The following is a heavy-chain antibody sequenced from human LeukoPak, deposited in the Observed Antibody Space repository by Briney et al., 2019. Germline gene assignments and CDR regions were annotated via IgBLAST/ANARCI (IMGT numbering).Heavy chain of an antibody. D-gene: IGHD1-7*01. CDR2: ISSSSYYI. CDR1: EFTFSSFS. V-gene: IGHV3-48*02. Sequence: GGSLRLSCAASEFTFSSFSMNWVRQAPGKGLEWVSYISSSSYYIYYADSVKGRFTVSRDNAKNSLYLQMNSLRDEDTAVYYCARDQNYAFDMWGQGTMVAVSS. CDR3: ARDQNYAFDM. J-gene: IGHJ3*02.